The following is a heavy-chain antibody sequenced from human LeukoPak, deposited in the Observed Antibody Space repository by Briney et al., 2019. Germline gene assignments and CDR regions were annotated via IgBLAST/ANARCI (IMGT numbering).Heavy chain of an antibody. V-gene: IGHV3-15*01. CDR3: AADVPSPLAQIDY. Sequence: GGSLRLSCAASGFTFSNAWMSWVRQAPGKGLEWVARIRADGTTDYAAPVRGRFTISRDDSMNTLSLQMDSLKTGDTAVYYCAADVPSPLAQIDYWGQGTPVTVSS. J-gene: IGHJ4*02. CDR1: GFTFSNAW. CDR2: IRADGTT. D-gene: IGHD1-14*01.